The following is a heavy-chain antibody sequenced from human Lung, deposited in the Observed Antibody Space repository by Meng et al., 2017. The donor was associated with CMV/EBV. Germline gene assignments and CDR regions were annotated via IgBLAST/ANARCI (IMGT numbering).Heavy chain of an antibody. CDR3: ARIIRSRADDHYYMDV. V-gene: IGHV2-26*01. CDR1: GSSFSDYRMG. D-gene: IGHD4-17*01. Sequence: SGXXLVKPTETLTLPCTVSGSSFSDYRMGVSWIRQTPGKALEWLAHIFSNDERSYHTSLKSRLTISQDTSKSQVVLLMTNMDPVDTATYFCARIIRSRADDHYYMDVWGPGTAVTVSS. J-gene: IGHJ6*02. CDR2: IFSNDER.